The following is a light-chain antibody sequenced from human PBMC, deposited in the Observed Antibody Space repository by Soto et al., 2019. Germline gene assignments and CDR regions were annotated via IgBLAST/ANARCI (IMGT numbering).Light chain of an antibody. CDR3: HQYYSIPYS. CDR1: QSLFFRSKNKDY. V-gene: IGKV4-1*01. Sequence: DIVMTQSPDSLAVSLGERATINCKSSQSLFFRSKNKDYLAWYQHKPGQPPKLLFYWSTTRESGVPDRFSGSWSGTDFTLTISSLQAEDVAVYYCHQYYSIPYSFGQGTKLEIK. CDR2: WST. J-gene: IGKJ2*03.